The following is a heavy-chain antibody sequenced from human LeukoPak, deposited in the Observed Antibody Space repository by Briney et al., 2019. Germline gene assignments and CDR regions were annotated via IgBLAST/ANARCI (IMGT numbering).Heavy chain of an antibody. Sequence: PGGSLGLSCAASGFTFSSYEMNWVRQAPGKGLEWVSYISSSGTTIYYADSVKGRFTISKDNAKNSLYLQMNSLRAEDTAVYYCAKGLKGATSSPFDYWGQGTLVTVSS. CDR1: GFTFSSYE. CDR2: ISSSGTTI. CDR3: AKGLKGATSSPFDY. D-gene: IGHD1-26*01. V-gene: IGHV3-48*03. J-gene: IGHJ4*02.